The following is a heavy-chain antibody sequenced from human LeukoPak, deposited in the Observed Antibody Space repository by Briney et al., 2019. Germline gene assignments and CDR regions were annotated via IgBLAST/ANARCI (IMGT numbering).Heavy chain of an antibody. D-gene: IGHD2-2*01. CDR2: INSSGGST. CDR3: ARADSVVVPAAFDY. Sequence: ASVKVSCKASGYTFTSYYMHGVRQAPGQGLEWMGIINSSGGSTSYAQKFQGRVTMTRDMSTSTVYMELSSLRSEDTAVYYCARADSVVVPAAFDYWGQGTLVTVSS. CDR1: GYTFTSYY. J-gene: IGHJ4*02. V-gene: IGHV1-46*01.